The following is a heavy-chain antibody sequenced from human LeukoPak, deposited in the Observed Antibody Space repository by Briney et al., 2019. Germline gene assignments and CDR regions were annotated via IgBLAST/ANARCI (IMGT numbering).Heavy chain of an antibody. J-gene: IGHJ5*01. CDR1: GFTFSSYW. D-gene: IGHD3-10*01. CDR3: ASLLWFGESLPNWFDS. CDR2: VNTDGSTT. Sequence: GGSLRLSCAASGFTFSSYWMHWVRQAPGKGLVWVSRVNTDGSTTSYADPVKGRFTISRDNAKNTLYLQMNSLRAEDTALYYCASLLWFGESLPNWFDSWGQGTLVTVSS. V-gene: IGHV3-74*01.